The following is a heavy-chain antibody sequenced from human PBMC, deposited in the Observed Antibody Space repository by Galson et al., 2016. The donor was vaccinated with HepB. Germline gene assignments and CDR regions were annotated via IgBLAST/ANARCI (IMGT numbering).Heavy chain of an antibody. CDR1: GFSLNSSGEG. CDR3: AHSAGRLYGDFPDY. V-gene: IGHV2-5*02. CDR2: IYWDDDR. D-gene: IGHD4-17*01. Sequence: PALVKPTQTLTLTCTFSGFSLNSSGEGVAWIRQSPGEALEWLALIYWDDDRRYSPSLKSRLTITKDASKNQVVLRMTNMDSVDTATYYCAHSAGRLYGDFPDYWGQGNLVTVSS. J-gene: IGHJ4*02.